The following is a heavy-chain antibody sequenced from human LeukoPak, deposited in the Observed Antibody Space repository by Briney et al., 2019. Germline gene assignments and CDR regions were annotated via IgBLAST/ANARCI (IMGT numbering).Heavy chain of an antibody. Sequence: SETLSLTCMVSGDPISGYSKYKWTWIRQPPGKGLEWIGYIYYHGSTNYNPSLNSRVTFSVDTSKNQFSLKLTSVTAADTAVYYCVREYSGFDYWGQGALVTVSS. CDR2: IYYHGST. V-gene: IGHV4-61*01. D-gene: IGHD6-13*01. CDR3: VREYSGFDY. J-gene: IGHJ4*02. CDR1: GDPISGYSKY.